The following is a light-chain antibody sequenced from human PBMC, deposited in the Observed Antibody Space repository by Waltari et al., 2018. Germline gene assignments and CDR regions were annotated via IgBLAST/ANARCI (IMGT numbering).Light chain of an antibody. V-gene: IGLV1-44*01. Sequence: QSVLTPPPSASGTPGQRVTISCAGSSSNIGSNTVNGYQQLPGTAPKLLIYSNNQRPSGVPDRFSGSKSGTSASLAISGLQSEDEADYYCAAWDDSLNGWVFGGGTKLTVL. CDR3: AAWDDSLNGWV. CDR2: SNN. CDR1: SSNIGSNT. J-gene: IGLJ3*02.